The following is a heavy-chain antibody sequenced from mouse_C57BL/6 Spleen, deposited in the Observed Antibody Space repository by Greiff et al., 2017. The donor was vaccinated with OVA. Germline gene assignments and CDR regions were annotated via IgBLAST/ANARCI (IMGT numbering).Heavy chain of an antibody. CDR2: IRSKSNNYAT. D-gene: IGHD1-1*02. J-gene: IGHJ2*01. Sequence: EVQRVESGGGLVQPKGSLKLSCAASGFSFNTYAMNWVRQAPGKGLEWVARIRSKSNNYATYYADSVKDRFTISRDDSESMLYLQMNNLKTEDTAMYYCVRGSHAFDYWGQGTTLTVSS. CDR1: GFSFNTYA. V-gene: IGHV10-1*01. CDR3: VRGSHAFDY.